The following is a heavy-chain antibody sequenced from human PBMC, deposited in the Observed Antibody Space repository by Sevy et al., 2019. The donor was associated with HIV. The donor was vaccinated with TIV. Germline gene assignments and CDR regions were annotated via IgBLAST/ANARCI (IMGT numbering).Heavy chain of an antibody. CDR3: AKDVVGGTYYIENYYYGMDV. CDR1: GTNFGAFA. V-gene: IGHV3-30*18. CDR2: LSLQGTNK. Sequence: GGSLRLSCAVSGTNFGAFAMHWVRQAPGKGLKSVAGLSLQGTNKYYADSLKGRFNISRDNSKDILYLHMKSLRPEDTAIYYCAKDVVGGTYYIENYYYGMDVWGLGTTVTVSS. J-gene: IGHJ6*02. D-gene: IGHD3-10*01.